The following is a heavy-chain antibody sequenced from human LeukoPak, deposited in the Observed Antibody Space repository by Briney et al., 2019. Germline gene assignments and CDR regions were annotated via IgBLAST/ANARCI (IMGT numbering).Heavy chain of an antibody. J-gene: IGHJ6*02. V-gene: IGHV3-23*01. Sequence: GGSLRLSCAASGFTFSNYAMSWVRQAPGKGLEWVSVISGRGGSTYYADSVKGRFTISRDNSKNTLYLQMNSLRAEDTAVYYCARVQSGSSDYYYYGMDVWGQGTTVTVSS. CDR1: GFTFSNYA. CDR2: ISGRGGST. CDR3: ARVQSGSSDYYYYGMDV. D-gene: IGHD1-26*01.